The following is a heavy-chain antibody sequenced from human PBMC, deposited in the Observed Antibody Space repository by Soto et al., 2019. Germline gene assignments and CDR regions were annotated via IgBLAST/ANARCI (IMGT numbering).Heavy chain of an antibody. CDR2: IYYSGST. CDR3: ASIAVAAPGYYYYGMDV. CDR1: GGSISSSSYY. V-gene: IGHV4-39*01. J-gene: IGHJ6*02. D-gene: IGHD6-19*01. Sequence: NPSETLSLTCTVSGGSISSSSYYWGWIRQPPGKGLEWIGSIYYSGSTYYNPSLKSRVTISVDTSKNQFSLKLSSVTAAGTAVYYCASIAVAAPGYYYYGMDVWGQGTTVTVSS.